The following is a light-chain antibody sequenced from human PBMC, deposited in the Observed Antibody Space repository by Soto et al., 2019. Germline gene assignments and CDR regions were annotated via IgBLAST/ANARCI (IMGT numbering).Light chain of an antibody. CDR2: EVS. J-gene: IGLJ2*01. Sequence: QSALTQPASVSGSPGQSITISCSGTSSDVGAYNYVSWYQQHPGKAPKLMIYEVSNRPLGVFNRFSGSKSGNTASLTISGLLAEDEADYYCSSYTSSSTLVFGGGTKVTVL. V-gene: IGLV2-14*01. CDR1: SSDVGAYNY. CDR3: SSYTSSSTLV.